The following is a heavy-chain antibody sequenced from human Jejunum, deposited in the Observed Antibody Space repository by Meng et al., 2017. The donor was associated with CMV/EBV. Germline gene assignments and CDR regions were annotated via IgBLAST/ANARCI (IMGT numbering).Heavy chain of an antibody. CDR1: GEFFSGFY. Sequence: LTCGVYGEFFSGFYWTWIRQTPGKGLEWIGEINHSGSTNYNPSLKSRVDISVDTPKKHFSLKVPSLTAADTAVYYCAGRLYTSSSFDYWGQGTLVTVSS. CDR3: AGRLYTSSSFDY. CDR2: INHSGST. D-gene: IGHD6-19*01. J-gene: IGHJ4*02. V-gene: IGHV4-34*01.